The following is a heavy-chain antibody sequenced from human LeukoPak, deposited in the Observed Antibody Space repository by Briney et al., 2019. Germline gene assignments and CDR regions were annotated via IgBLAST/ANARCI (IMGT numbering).Heavy chain of an antibody. J-gene: IGHJ6*02. CDR3: ARGLDTAMAPDV. D-gene: IGHD5-18*01. Sequence: SETLSLTCAVYGGSFSGYYWSWIRQPPGKGLEWIGEINHSGSTNYNPSLKSRVTISVDTSKNQFSLKLSSVTAADTAVYYCARGLDTAMAPDVWGQGTTVTVSS. V-gene: IGHV4-34*01. CDR1: GGSFSGYY. CDR2: INHSGST.